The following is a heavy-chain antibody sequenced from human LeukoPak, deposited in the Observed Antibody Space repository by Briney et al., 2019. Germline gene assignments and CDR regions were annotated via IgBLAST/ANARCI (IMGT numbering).Heavy chain of an antibody. J-gene: IGHJ4*02. CDR2: INHNGNT. CDR3: ARGTDTVTTYIDY. V-gene: IGHV4-34*01. CDR1: YGSFSGYY. D-gene: IGHD4-17*01. Sequence: SETLSLTCTVFYGSFSGYYWSWIRQPPGKGLEWIGEINHNGNTNYNPTLKSRVTISVDTSKNQFSLKLGSVTAADTAVYYCARGTDTVTTYIDYWGQGTLVTVSS.